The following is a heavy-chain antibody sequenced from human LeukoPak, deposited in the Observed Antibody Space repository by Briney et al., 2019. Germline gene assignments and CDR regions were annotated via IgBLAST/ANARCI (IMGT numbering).Heavy chain of an antibody. CDR1: GVSISSSSYY. D-gene: IGHD6-13*01. CDR3: ARDREYSSSWYIDY. V-gene: IGHV4-61*02. Sequence: SGTLSLTCTVSGVSISSSSYYWSWIRQPAGQGREWIGRIYTSGSTNSNPSLNSRVSMSVDASKNQFSLKLSSVTAADTAVYYCARDREYSSSWYIDYWGQGTLVTVSS. J-gene: IGHJ4*02. CDR2: IYTSGST.